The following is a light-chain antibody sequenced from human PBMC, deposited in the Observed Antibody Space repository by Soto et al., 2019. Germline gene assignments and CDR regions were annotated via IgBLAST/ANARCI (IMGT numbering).Light chain of an antibody. J-gene: IGLJ1*01. CDR2: EVS. CDR3: RSYTSSSTLV. V-gene: IGLV2-14*01. Sequence: QSALTQPASVSGSPGQSITISCTGTSSDVGGYNYVSWYQQHPGKAPKLMIYEVSNRPSGVSNRFSGSKSGNTASLTISGLKAEDEADYYCRSYTSSSTLVFGTGTKLTVL. CDR1: SSDVGGYNY.